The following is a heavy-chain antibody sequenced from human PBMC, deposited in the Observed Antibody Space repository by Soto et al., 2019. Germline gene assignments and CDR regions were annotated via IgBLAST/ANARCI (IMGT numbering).Heavy chain of an antibody. CDR3: ARVRVDTAMVTRYFDY. D-gene: IGHD5-18*01. V-gene: IGHV4-31*01. Sequence: QVQLQESGPGLVKPSQTLSLTCTVSGGSISSGGYYWSWIRQHPGKGLEWIGYIYYSGSTYYNPSLKSLVTISVDTSKNQFPLKLSSVTAADTAVYYCARVRVDTAMVTRYFDYWGQGTLVTVSS. CDR1: GGSISSGGYY. J-gene: IGHJ4*02. CDR2: IYYSGST.